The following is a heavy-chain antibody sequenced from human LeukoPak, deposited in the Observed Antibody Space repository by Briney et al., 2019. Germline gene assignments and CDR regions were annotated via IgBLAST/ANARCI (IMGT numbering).Heavy chain of an antibody. Sequence: GGSLRLSCAASGFTFSSYSMNWVRQAPGKGLVWVSSISSSSSYIYYADSVKGRFTISRDNAKNSLYLQMNSLRAEDTAVYYCTTDLDGVVVPAAIVDFEYWGQGTLVTVSS. CDR2: ISSSSSYI. CDR3: TTDLDGVVVPAAIVDFEY. V-gene: IGHV3-21*01. D-gene: IGHD2-2*01. J-gene: IGHJ4*02. CDR1: GFTFSSYS.